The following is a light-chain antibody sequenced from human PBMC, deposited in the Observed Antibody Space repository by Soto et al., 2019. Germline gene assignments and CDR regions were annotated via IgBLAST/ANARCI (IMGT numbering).Light chain of an antibody. J-gene: IGLJ1*01. CDR3: TSYTSGTTLYV. CDR1: SSDVGAYKY. CDR2: EVN. V-gene: IGLV2-14*01. Sequence: QSALTQPASVSGSPGQSITISCTGTSSDVGAYKYVSWYQQQAGKSPRLMIYEVNNRPSGVSNRFSGSKSGNTASLTISGLQAEDEADYYCTSYTSGTTLYVFGSGTKVTVL.